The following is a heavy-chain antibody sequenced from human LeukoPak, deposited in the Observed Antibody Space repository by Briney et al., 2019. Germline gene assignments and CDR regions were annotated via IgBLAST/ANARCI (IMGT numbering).Heavy chain of an antibody. CDR2: ISYDGSNK. V-gene: IGHV3-30-3*01. D-gene: IGHD3-22*01. Sequence: QSGGSLRLSCAASGFTFSSYAMHWVRQAPGKGPEWVAVISYDGSNKYYADSVKGRFTISRDNSKNTLYLQMNSLRAEDTAVYYCARGSGYYTPFDYWGQGTLVTVSS. CDR3: ARGSGYYTPFDY. J-gene: IGHJ4*02. CDR1: GFTFSSYA.